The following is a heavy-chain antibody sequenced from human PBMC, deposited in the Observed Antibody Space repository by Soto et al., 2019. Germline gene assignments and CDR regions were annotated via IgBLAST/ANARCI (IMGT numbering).Heavy chain of an antibody. J-gene: IGHJ4*02. CDR1: GFSLTTSGLG. CDR3: AHRVLRTVFGLVTTTAIYFDF. CDR2: IYWDDDK. Sequence: QITLNESGPTVVRPTETLTLTCRFSGFSLTTSGLGVGWIRQSPGKAPEWLALIYWDDDKRYSASLKSRLTITKDNAKNPVVLTVSDLDPTDTATYYCAHRVLRTVFGLVTTTAIYFDFWGQGTPVAVSS. D-gene: IGHD3-3*01. V-gene: IGHV2-5*02.